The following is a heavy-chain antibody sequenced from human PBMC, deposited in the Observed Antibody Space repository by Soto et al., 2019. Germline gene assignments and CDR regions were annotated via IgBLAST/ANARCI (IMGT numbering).Heavy chain of an antibody. CDR2: INPSGGST. Sequence: VASVKVSCKASGYTFTSYYMHWVRQAPGQGLEWMGIINPSGGSTSYAQKFQGRVTMTRDTSTSTVYMELSSLRSEDTAVYYCARAGSGGSKRTQRALIDYWGQGTLVTVSS. D-gene: IGHD2-15*01. J-gene: IGHJ4*02. V-gene: IGHV1-46*01. CDR3: ARAGSGGSKRTQRALIDY. CDR1: GYTFTSYY.